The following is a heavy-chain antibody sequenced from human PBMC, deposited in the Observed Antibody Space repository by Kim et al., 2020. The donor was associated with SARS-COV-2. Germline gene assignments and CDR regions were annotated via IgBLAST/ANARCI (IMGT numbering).Heavy chain of an antibody. J-gene: IGHJ4*02. D-gene: IGHD5-18*01. Sequence: YYAVSVKGRFTISRDNAKNSLYLQMNSLRAEDTAVYYCARDPYSYGYIDYWGQGTLVTVSS. V-gene: IGHV3-21*01. CDR3: ARDPYSYGYIDY.